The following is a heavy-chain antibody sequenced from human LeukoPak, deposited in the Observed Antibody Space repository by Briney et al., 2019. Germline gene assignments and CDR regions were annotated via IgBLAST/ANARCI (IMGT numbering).Heavy chain of an antibody. CDR3: ARSLYGDYEWVHFVY. V-gene: IGHV4-31*03. CDR2: IYYSGST. D-gene: IGHD4-17*01. J-gene: IGHJ4*02. Sequence: ASETLSLTCTVSGGSISSGGYYWSWIRQHPGKGLEWIGYIYYSGSTYYNPSLKSRVTISVDTSKNQFSLKLSSVTAADTAVYYCARSLYGDYEWVHFVYWGQGTLVTVSS. CDR1: GGSISSGGYY.